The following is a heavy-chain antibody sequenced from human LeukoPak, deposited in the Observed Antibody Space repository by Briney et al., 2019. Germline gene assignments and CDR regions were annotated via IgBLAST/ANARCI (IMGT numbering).Heavy chain of an antibody. J-gene: IGHJ4*02. CDR1: GLTFSSYG. CDR3: ARDLLSDSGY. D-gene: IGHD2/OR15-2a*01. CDR2: IRYDGSNK. Sequence: GGSLRLSCAASGLTFSSYGMHWVRQAPGKGLEWVAFIRYDGSNKYYADSVKGRFTISRDNSKNTLYLQMNSLRAEDTAVYYCARDLLSDSGYWGQGTLVTVSS. V-gene: IGHV3-30*02.